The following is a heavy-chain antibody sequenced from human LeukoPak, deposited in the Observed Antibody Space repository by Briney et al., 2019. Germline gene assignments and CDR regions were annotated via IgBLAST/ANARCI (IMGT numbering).Heavy chain of an antibody. D-gene: IGHD6-13*01. CDR2: IYYSGST. CDR3: ASSISSSWARGFDP. J-gene: IGHJ5*02. V-gene: IGHV4-39*01. Sequence: SETLSLTCTVSGGSNSSSSYYWGWIRQPPGKGLEWIGSIYYSGSTYYNPSLKSRVTISVDTSKNQFSLKLSSVTAADTAVYYCASSISSSWARGFDPWGQGTLVTVSS. CDR1: GGSNSSSSYY.